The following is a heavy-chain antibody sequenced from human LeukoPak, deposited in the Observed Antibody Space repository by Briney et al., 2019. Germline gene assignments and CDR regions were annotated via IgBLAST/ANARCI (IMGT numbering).Heavy chain of an antibody. CDR2: INQNGSEK. V-gene: IGHV3-7*01. CDR3: ARETYYGSGSYEGCGRFDY. Sequence: PGGSLRLSCAASGFTFSSYWMSWVRQAPGKGLEWVANINQNGSEKYYVDSVQGRFTISRDNAKNTLYLQMQSLRAEDTAVYYCARETYYGSGSYEGCGRFDYWGQGTLVTVSS. D-gene: IGHD3-10*01. CDR1: GFTFSSYW. J-gene: IGHJ4*02.